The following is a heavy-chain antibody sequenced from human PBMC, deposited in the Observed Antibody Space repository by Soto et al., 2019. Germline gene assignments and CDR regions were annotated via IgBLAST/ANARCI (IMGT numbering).Heavy chain of an antibody. CDR2: IYYSGST. D-gene: IGHD3-22*01. Sequence: SETLSLTCTVSGGSISSGGYYWSWIRQHPGKGLEWIGYIYYSGSTYYNPSLKSRVTISVDTSKNQFSLKLSSVTAADTAVYYCARVQYYYDSSGYQYYFDYWGQGTLVTVSS. CDR1: GGSISSGGYY. CDR3: ARVQYYYDSSGYQYYFDY. V-gene: IGHV4-31*03. J-gene: IGHJ4*02.